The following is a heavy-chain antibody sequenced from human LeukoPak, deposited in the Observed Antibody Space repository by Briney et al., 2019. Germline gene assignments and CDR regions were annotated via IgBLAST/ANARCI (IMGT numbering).Heavy chain of an antibody. Sequence: GASVKVSCKASGYTFTGYYMHWVRQAPGQGLEWMGWINPNSGGTKDAQKFQGRVAMTRDTSISTAYMELSRLRSDDTAVYYCARTGYSSSYRFTGDYWGQGTLVTVSS. CDR2: INPNSGGT. V-gene: IGHV1-2*02. J-gene: IGHJ4*02. D-gene: IGHD6-13*01. CDR1: GYTFTGYY. CDR3: ARTGYSSSYRFTGDY.